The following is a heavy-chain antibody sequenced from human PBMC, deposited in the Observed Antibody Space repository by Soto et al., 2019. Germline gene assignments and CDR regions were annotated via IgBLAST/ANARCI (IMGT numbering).Heavy chain of an antibody. J-gene: IGHJ4*02. CDR2: TYYRSKWYN. V-gene: IGHV6-1*01. CDR3: ARDKGSIVGATMFDY. D-gene: IGHD1-26*01. CDR1: GDSVPSNSAA. Sequence: SQTLSLTCAISGDSVPSNSAAWNWIRQSPSRGLEWLGRTYYRSKWYNDYAVSVKSRIIINPDTSKNQFSLQLNSVTPEDTAVYYCARDKGSIVGATMFDYWGQGTLATVSS.